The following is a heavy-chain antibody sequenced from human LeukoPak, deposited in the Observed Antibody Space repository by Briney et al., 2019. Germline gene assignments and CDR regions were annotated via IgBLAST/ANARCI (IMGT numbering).Heavy chain of an antibody. CDR1: GFTFSSYA. D-gene: IGHD7-27*01. Sequence: PGGSLRLSCAASGFTFSSYAMHWVRQAPGKGLGWVAVISYDGSNKYYADSVKGRFTISRDNSKNTLYLQMNSLRAEDTAVYYCARDNWGLQRGAFDIWGQGTMVTVSS. V-gene: IGHV3-30-3*01. CDR3: ARDNWGLQRGAFDI. CDR2: ISYDGSNK. J-gene: IGHJ3*02.